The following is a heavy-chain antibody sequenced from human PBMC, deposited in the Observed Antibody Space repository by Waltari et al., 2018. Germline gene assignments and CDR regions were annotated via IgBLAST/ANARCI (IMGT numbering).Heavy chain of an antibody. J-gene: IGHJ5*02. CDR2: IYTSGST. D-gene: IGHD2-15*01. V-gene: IGHV4-4*07. CDR3: ARVKVVVAATPHSNWFDP. Sequence: QVQLQESGPGLVKPSETLSLTCTVSGGSISSYYWSWIRQHSGKGLEWIGRIYTSGSTNYNPSLKSRVTMSVDTSKNQFSLKLSSVTAADTAVYYCARVKVVVAATPHSNWFDPWGQGTLVTVSS. CDR1: GGSISSYY.